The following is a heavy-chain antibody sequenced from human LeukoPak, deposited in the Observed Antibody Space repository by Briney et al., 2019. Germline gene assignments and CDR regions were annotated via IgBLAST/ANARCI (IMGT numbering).Heavy chain of an antibody. Sequence: SETLSLTCTVSGGSIRSSYYYWGWIRQPPGKGLEWIGSIYDSGSTYYNPSLKSRVTISVDTSKNQFSLKLSSVTAADTAVYYCARGTYGGNPYYFDYWGQGTLVTVSS. CDR1: GGSIRSSYYY. J-gene: IGHJ4*02. CDR2: IYDSGST. V-gene: IGHV4-39*07. D-gene: IGHD4-23*01. CDR3: ARGTYGGNPYYFDY.